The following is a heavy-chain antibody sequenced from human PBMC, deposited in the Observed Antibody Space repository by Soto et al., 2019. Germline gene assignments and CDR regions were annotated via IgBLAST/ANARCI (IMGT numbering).Heavy chain of an antibody. V-gene: IGHV1-69*01. D-gene: IGHD6-19*01. CDR1: GGTFSSYA. Sequence: QVQLVQSGAEVKKPGSSVKVSCKASGGTFSSYAISWVRQAPGQGLEWMGGIIPIFGTANYAQKFQCRVTITADESTSTAYMERSSLRSEDTAVYYCARDRTTPRSGWYGWFDPWGQGTLVTVSS. CDR3: ARDRTTPRSGWYGWFDP. CDR2: IIPIFGTA. J-gene: IGHJ5*02.